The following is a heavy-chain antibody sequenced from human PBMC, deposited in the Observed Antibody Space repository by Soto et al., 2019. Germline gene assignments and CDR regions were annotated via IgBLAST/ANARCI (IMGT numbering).Heavy chain of an antibody. Sequence: SETLSLTCTVSGGSFRGYYWGWVRQPPGKGLEWIGEINHSGSSNYHPSLKSRVTISVATSKNQLSLTVNSVTPADTAVYYCARGEITLLGGMDVWGQGTTVTVSS. V-gene: IGHV4-34*01. CDR3: ARGEITLLGGMDV. CDR1: GGSFRGYY. D-gene: IGHD3-10*01. CDR2: INHSGSS. J-gene: IGHJ6*02.